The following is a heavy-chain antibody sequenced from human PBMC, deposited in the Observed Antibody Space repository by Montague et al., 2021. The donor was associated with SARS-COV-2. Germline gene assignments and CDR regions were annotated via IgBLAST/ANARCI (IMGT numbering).Heavy chain of an antibody. D-gene: IGHD3-10*01. J-gene: IGHJ4*02. Sequence: SETLSLTCSVSSGSIISSGYYWGWTRQPPGKELEWIGNIYYSGTTYYNPSLQSRGTISVDTSKNHLSLRLSSVTAADTAVYFCARGMIRGVTTPFDYWGQGSRAPVPS. CDR1: SGSIISSGYY. V-gene: IGHV4-39*02. CDR2: IYYSGTT. CDR3: ARGMIRGVTTPFDY.